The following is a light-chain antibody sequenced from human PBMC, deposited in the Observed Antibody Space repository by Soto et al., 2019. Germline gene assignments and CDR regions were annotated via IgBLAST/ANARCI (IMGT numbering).Light chain of an antibody. V-gene: IGKV3-15*01. CDR3: QQYNIWPPLT. Sequence: EIVMTQSPATLSVSPGETATLSCRASQIVSTNLAWYQQKPGQTPRLLIYGASTRASGVPARFSGSGSGTEFTLTSSSLQYEDFAVYYCQQYNIWPPLTFGGGTRVE. CDR1: QIVSTN. CDR2: GAS. J-gene: IGKJ4*01.